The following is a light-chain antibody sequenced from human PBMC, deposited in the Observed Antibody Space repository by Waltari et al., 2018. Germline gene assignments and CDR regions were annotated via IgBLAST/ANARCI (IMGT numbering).Light chain of an antibody. Sequence: QSALTQPASVPGSPGHSIHIPCTGTSSDLGAYDYVSWYQQYPGKAPKLMIFEVSNRPSGASIRFSGSKSGNTASLTISGLLPEDEADYYCSSFTTSSTQVFGTGTKVTVL. CDR3: SSFTTSSTQV. J-gene: IGLJ1*01. V-gene: IGLV2-14*01. CDR1: SSDLGAYDY. CDR2: EVS.